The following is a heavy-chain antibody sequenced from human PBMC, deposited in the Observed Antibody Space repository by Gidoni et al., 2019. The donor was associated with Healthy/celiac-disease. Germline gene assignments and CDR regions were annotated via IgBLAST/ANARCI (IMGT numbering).Heavy chain of an antibody. CDR1: GFTFSSYA. D-gene: IGHD7-27*01. V-gene: IGHV3-30-3*01. J-gene: IGHJ5*02. CDR2: ISYDGSNK. Sequence: QVQLVESGGGVVQPGRSLRLACAASGFTFSSYAMHWVRQAPGKGLEWVAVISYDGSNKYYADSVKGRFTISRDNSKNTLYLQMNSLRAEDTAVYYCASAWGSWGQGTLVTVSS. CDR3: ASAWGS.